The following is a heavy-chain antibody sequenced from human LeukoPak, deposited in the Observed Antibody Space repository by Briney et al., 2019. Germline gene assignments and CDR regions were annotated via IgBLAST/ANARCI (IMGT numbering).Heavy chain of an antibody. J-gene: IGHJ4*02. V-gene: IGHV1-69*05. D-gene: IGHD5-18*01. CDR3: ARGRQWIQLWFREQRRTYYFDY. CDR1: GGTFSSYA. Sequence: GASVKVSCKASGGTFSSYAISWVRQAPGQGLEWMGGIIPIFGTANYAQKFQGRVTITRNTSISTAYMELSSLRSEDTAVYYCARGRQWIQLWFREQRRTYYFDYWGQGTLVTVSS. CDR2: IIPIFGTA.